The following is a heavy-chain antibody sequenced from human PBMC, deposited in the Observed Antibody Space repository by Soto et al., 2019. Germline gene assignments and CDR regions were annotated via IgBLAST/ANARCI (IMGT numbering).Heavy chain of an antibody. CDR3: ARGNLKLGDNWFDP. Sequence: QVQLQESGPGLVKPSETLSLTCTVSGGSISSYYWSWIRQPPGKGLEWIGYIYYSGSTNYNPSLKSRVTISVDTSKNQFSLKLSSVTAADTAMYYCARGNLKLGDNWFDPWGQGTLVTVSS. V-gene: IGHV4-59*01. CDR2: IYYSGST. D-gene: IGHD2-21*01. J-gene: IGHJ5*02. CDR1: GGSISSYY.